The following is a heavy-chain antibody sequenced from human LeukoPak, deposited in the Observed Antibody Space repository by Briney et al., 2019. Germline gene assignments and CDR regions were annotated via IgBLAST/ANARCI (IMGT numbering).Heavy chain of an antibody. J-gene: IGHJ4*02. V-gene: IGHV4-61*02. CDR1: GGSISSGSYY. CDR3: ARGSPRGYFDY. Sequence: SETLSLTCTVSGGSISSGSYYWSWIRQPAGKGLEWIGRIYTSGSTNYNPSLKSRVTISVDTSKNQFSLKLSSVTAADTAVYYCARGSPRGYFDYWGQGILVTVSS. D-gene: IGHD1-26*01. CDR2: IYTSGST.